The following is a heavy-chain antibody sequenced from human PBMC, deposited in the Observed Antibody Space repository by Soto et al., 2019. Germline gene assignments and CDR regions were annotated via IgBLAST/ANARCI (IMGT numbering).Heavy chain of an antibody. CDR3: TKTFFSGSGSYRGWFDP. J-gene: IGHJ5*02. CDR2: ISGSGDST. CDR1: GFTFSSYA. Sequence: EVQVLESGGGLVQPGGSLRLSCTASGFTFSSYAMTWVRQAPGKGLEWVSTISGSGDSTYYADSVKGRFTISRDNSKNTLYLQMNSLRAEDTAVYYCTKTFFSGSGSYRGWFDPWGQGTLVTVSS. D-gene: IGHD3-10*01. V-gene: IGHV3-23*01.